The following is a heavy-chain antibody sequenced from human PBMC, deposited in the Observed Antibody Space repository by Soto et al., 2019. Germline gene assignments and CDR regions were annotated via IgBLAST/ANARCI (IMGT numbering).Heavy chain of an antibody. CDR1: GGSFSGYY. D-gene: IGHD3-10*01. J-gene: IGHJ6*02. CDR2: INHSGST. V-gene: IGHV4-34*01. Sequence: SETLSLTCAVYGGSFSGYYWSLIRQPQGKGLEWIGEINHSGSTNYNPSLKSRVTISVDTSKNQFSLKLSSGTAADTAVYYCARGSQVRGIKGVPRYYYGMDVWGQGTTATVSS. CDR3: ARGSQVRGIKGVPRYYYGMDV.